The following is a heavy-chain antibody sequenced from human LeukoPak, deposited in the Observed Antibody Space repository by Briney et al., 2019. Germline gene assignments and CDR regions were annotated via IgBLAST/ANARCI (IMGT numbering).Heavy chain of an antibody. CDR3: ARDQAESSGFDY. J-gene: IGHJ4*02. V-gene: IGHV3-33*01. CDR2: IWYDGSNK. Sequence: PGGALRLSCAASGFTFSSYGMHWVRQAPGKGLEWVAVIWYDGSNKYYAPSVKGRFTISRDNSKNTLYLQMNSLRAEDTAVYYCARDQAESSGFDYWGQGTLVTVCS. CDR1: GFTFSSYG. D-gene: IGHD6-6*01.